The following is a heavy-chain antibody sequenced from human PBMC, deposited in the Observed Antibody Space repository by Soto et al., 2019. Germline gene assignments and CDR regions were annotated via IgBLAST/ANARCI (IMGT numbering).Heavy chain of an antibody. V-gene: IGHV1-18*01. CDR2: ISAYNGNT. Sequence: GASVKVSCKASGYTFTSYGISWVRQAPGQGLEWMGWISAYNGNTNYAQKLQGRVTMTTDTSTSTAYMELRSLRSVDTAVYYCARDSPSAYYDYVWGSYRYKIVLDYWGQGTLVTVSS. CDR1: GYTFTSYG. J-gene: IGHJ4*02. CDR3: ARDSPSAYYDYVWGSYRYKIVLDY. D-gene: IGHD3-16*02.